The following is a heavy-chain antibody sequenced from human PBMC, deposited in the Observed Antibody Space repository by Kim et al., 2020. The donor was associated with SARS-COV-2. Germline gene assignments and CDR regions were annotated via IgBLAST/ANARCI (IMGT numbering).Heavy chain of an antibody. CDR2: ISYDGSNK. CDR1: GFTFSSYA. Sequence: GGSLRLSCAASGFTFSSYAMHWVRQAPGKGLEWVAVISYDGSNKYYADSVKGRFTISRDNSKNTLYLQMNSLRAGDTAVYYCAKIVATINCWGQGTLVTVSS. CDR3: AKIVATINC. D-gene: IGHD5-12*01. J-gene: IGHJ4*02. V-gene: IGHV3-30*04.